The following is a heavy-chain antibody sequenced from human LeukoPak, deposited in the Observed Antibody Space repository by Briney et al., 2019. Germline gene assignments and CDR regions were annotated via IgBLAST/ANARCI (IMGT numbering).Heavy chain of an antibody. D-gene: IGHD3-22*01. V-gene: IGHV3-21*01. CDR1: GFTFSDYS. CDR3: ARVGTYVGSGYLDY. CDR2: IGSSDSYI. Sequence: GGSLRLSCAASGFTFSDYSINWVRQAPGKGLEWVSSIGSSDSYIYYADSVKGRFTMSRDNARNSLYLQMNSLRAEDTAVYYCARVGTYVGSGYLDYWGQGILVTVSS. J-gene: IGHJ4*02.